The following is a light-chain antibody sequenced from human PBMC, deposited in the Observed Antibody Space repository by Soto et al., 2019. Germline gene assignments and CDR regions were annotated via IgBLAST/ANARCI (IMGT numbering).Light chain of an antibody. CDR1: QGIDSY. CDR2: ETS. V-gene: IGKV1-9*01. CDR3: QQLNSYPPWIT. Sequence: IQLTQSPSSLSASVGDRVTITCRASQGIDSYLAWYQQRPGKVPQLLIYETSILQSGVSSRFSGSGSGTEFTLTISSLQPEDFATYYCQQLNSYPPWITFGQGTRLEIK. J-gene: IGKJ5*01.